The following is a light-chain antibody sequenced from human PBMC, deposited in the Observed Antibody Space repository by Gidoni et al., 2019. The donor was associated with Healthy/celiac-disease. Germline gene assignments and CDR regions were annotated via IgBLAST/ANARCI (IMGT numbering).Light chain of an antibody. CDR2: AAS. CDR3: QQSYSTPRT. V-gene: IGKV1-39*01. Sequence: DIQMTQSPSSLSASVGDRVTITFRASQRISSYLNWYQQKPGKAPKLLIYAASSLQSGVPSRFSGSGSGTDFTLTISSLQPEDFATYYCQQSYSTPRTFXQXTKVEIK. J-gene: IGKJ1*01. CDR1: QRISSY.